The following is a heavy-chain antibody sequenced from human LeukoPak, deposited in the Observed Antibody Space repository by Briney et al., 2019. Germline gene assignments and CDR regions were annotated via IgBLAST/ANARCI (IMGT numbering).Heavy chain of an antibody. Sequence: KPSETLSLTCTVSGGSISSYYRSWIRQPAGKGLECIGRIYTSGSTNYNPSLKSRVTLSVDTSKNQFSLKLSSVTAADTAVYYCARVRSAARPDGDYFDYWGQGTLVTVSS. J-gene: IGHJ4*02. V-gene: IGHV4-4*07. D-gene: IGHD6-6*01. CDR3: ARVRSAARPDGDYFDY. CDR1: GGSISSYY. CDR2: IYTSGST.